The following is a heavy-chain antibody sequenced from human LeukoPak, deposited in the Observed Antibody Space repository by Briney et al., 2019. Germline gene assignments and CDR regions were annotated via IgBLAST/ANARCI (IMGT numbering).Heavy chain of an antibody. D-gene: IGHD2-2*01. CDR2: ISWNSGSI. J-gene: IGHJ4*02. CDR3: VSFYETY. CDR1: GFTFDDYA. V-gene: IGHV3-9*01. Sequence: PGGSLRLSCAASGFTFDDYAMHWVRQAPGKGLEWVSGISWNSGSIGYADSVKGRFTISRDNAKNSLYLQMNNLRVEDTAVYYCVSFYETYWGRGTLATVSS.